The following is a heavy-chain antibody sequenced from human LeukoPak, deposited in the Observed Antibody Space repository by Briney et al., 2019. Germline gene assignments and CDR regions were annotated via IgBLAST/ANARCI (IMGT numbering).Heavy chain of an antibody. J-gene: IGHJ6*03. CDR3: ASVYCSSTSCYSSRYYYYMDV. D-gene: IGHD2-2*01. CDR2: IIPIFGTA. CDR1: GGTFSSYA. V-gene: IGHV1-69*13. Sequence: ASVKVPCKASGGTFSSYAISWVRQAPGQGLEWMGGIIPIFGTANYAQKFQGRVTITADESTSTAYMELSSLRSEDTAVYYCASVYCSSTSCYSSRYYYYMDVWGKGTTVTVSS.